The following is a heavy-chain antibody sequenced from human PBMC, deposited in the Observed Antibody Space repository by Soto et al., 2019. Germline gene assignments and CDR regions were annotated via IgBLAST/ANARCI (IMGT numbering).Heavy chain of an antibody. D-gene: IGHD3-10*01. CDR1: GFTFSSYS. CDR2: ISSSSSYI. V-gene: IGHV3-21*01. Sequence: EVQLVESGGGLVKPGGSLRLSCAASGFTFSSYSMNWVRQAPGKGLEWVSSISSSSSYIYYADSVKGRFTMPRNNAKKTLHLQMNSLRAKDTDVYYFARDRGGDLKAFDIWGQGTMVTVSS. J-gene: IGHJ3*02. CDR3: ARDRGGDLKAFDI.